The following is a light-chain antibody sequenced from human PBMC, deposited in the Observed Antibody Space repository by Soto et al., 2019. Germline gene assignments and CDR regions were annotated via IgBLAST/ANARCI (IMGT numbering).Light chain of an antibody. J-gene: IGKJ1*01. CDR2: EAY. CDR3: QQFGSAAPWT. CDR1: QNIYSNY. V-gene: IGKV3-20*01. Sequence: DSVLTQSPGTLSLSPGDRAVLSCRASQNIYSNYVAWYQQKPGPAPRIIIYEAYSRATGIPDRFIGTGSGTDFTLTISRLEPEDFAIYYCQQFGSAAPWTFGQETKVE.